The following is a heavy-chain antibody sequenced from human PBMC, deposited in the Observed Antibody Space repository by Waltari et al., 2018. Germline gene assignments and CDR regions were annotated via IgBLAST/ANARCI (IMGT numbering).Heavy chain of an antibody. V-gene: IGHV3-23*03. CDR1: GFTFRSYA. CDR2: IYSGGRT. J-gene: IGHJ4*02. CDR3: AKDGSPYSSGRKFFDY. Sequence: VQLVESGGGVVQPGRSLRLSCAASGFTFRSYAMSWVRQAPGKGLEWVSVIYSGGRTYYADSVKGRFTISRDNSKNTLYLQMNSLRAEDTAVYYCAKDGSPYSSGRKFFDYWGQGTLVTVSS. D-gene: IGHD6-19*01.